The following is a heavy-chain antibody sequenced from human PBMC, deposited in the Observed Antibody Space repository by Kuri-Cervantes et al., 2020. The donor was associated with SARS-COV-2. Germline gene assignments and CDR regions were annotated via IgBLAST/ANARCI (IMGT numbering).Heavy chain of an antibody. V-gene: IGHV4-39*01. D-gene: IGHD5-18*01. Sequence: SETLSLTCTVSGGSISSSSYYWGWIRQPPGKGLEWIGSIYYSGSTYYNPSLKSRVTISVDTSKNQFSLKLSSVTAADTAVYYCARVVGDTAMGYGMDVWCQGTTVT. CDR3: ARVVGDTAMGYGMDV. CDR2: IYYSGST. CDR1: GGSISSSSYY. J-gene: IGHJ6*02.